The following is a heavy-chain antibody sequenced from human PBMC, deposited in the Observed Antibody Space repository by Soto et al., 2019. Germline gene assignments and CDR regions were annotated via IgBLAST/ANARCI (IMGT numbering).Heavy chain of an antibody. Sequence: GGSLRLSCAASRFTFNYYAMHWIRQAPDKGLEWMAVILSDGSKQYYAESVKGRFTISRDNSKSTAYLQWSSLKASDTAMYYCARLHNGELSSLDAFDIWGQGTMVTVSS. V-gene: IGHV3-30-3*01. CDR2: ILSDGSKQ. D-gene: IGHD3-16*02. J-gene: IGHJ3*02. CDR3: ARLHNGELSSLDAFDI. CDR1: RFTFNYYA.